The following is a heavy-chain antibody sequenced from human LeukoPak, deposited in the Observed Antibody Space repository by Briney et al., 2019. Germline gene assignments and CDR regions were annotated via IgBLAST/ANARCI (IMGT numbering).Heavy chain of an antibody. D-gene: IGHD5-18*01. J-gene: IGHJ4*02. Sequence: SETLSLTCTVSGYSISSGYYWGWIRQPPGKGLEWIGSIYYSGSTYYNPSLKSRVTISVDTSKNQFSLKLSSVTAADTAVYYCARQDVTAIDYWGQGTLVTVSS. CDR1: GYSISSGYY. CDR2: IYYSGST. CDR3: ARQDVTAIDY. V-gene: IGHV4-38-2*02.